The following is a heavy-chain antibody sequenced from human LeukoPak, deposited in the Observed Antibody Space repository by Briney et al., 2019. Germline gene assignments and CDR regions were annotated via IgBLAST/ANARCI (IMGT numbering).Heavy chain of an antibody. J-gene: IGHJ4*02. V-gene: IGHV1-18*01. Sequence: GASVKVSCKASGYTFTNYGISWVRQAHGQGLEWMGWISAYNGDTDYAQKLQGRVTMTTDTSTSTAYMDLRSLRSDDTAVYYCARGVVGATLYYFDYWGQGTLVTVSS. CDR3: ARGVVGATLYYFDY. CDR2: ISAYNGDT. CDR1: GYTFTNYG. D-gene: IGHD1-26*01.